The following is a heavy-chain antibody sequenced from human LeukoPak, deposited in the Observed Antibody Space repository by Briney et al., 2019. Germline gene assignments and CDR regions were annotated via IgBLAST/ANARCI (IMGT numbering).Heavy chain of an antibody. J-gene: IGHJ4*02. V-gene: IGHV3-7*03. D-gene: IGHD3-9*01. CDR1: GFTLSSYW. Sequence: GGSLRLSCAASGFTLSSYWMSWVRQAPGKGLEWVANIKQDGSEKYYVDSVKGRFTISRDNAKNSLYLQMNSLRAEDTAVYYCARDQKGGRRYFDWVLYPGYYDYWGQGTLVTVSS. CDR2: IKQDGSEK. CDR3: ARDQKGGRRYFDWVLYPGYYDY.